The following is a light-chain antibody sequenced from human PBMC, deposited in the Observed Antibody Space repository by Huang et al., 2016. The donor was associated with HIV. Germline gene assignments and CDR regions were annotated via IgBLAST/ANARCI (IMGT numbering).Light chain of an antibody. V-gene: IGKV1-NL1*01. CDR2: ATS. CDR3: QQYYNTLPIT. Sequence: DIQMTQSPSSLSASVGDRFTITCRASQAISKALAWYQQRPGQAPNLLLYATSRLENGIPSMFSGSGSGTDYTLSISSLQPEDSATYFCQQYYNTLPITFGQGTRLEI. CDR1: QAISKA. J-gene: IGKJ5*01.